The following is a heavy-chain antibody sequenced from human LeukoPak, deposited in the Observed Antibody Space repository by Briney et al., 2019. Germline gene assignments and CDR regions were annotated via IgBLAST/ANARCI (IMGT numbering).Heavy chain of an antibody. CDR3: ARSSPQYYYYYGMDV. J-gene: IGHJ6*02. CDR2: IYYSGST. CDR1: GGSISSYY. V-gene: IGHV4-59*08. Sequence: PSETLSLTCTVSGGSISSYYWSWIRQPPGKGLEWIGYIYYSGSTNYNPSLKSRVTISVDTSNNQFSLRLSSVTAADTAVYHCARSSPQYYYYYGMDVWGQGTTVTVSS.